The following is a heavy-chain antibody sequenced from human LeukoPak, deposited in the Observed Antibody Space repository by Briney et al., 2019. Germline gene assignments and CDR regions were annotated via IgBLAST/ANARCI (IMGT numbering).Heavy chain of an antibody. V-gene: IGHV4-59*01. J-gene: IGHJ5*02. CDR1: GRSISSYY. Sequence: PSETLSLTCTVSGRSISSYYWSWIRQPPGKGLEWIGYIYYSGSTNYNPSLKSRVTISVDTSKNQFSLKLSSVTAADTAVYYCAREFRQLSPNNWFDPWGQGTLVTVSS. CDR3: AREFRQLSPNNWFDP. CDR2: IYYSGST. D-gene: IGHD2-2*01.